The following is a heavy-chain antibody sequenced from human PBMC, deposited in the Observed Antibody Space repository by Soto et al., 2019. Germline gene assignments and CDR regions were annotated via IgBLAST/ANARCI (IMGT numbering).Heavy chain of an antibody. CDR2: VWVSGSNK. CDR1: GFIFSSYG. J-gene: IGHJ4*02. Sequence: PGGSLRLSCVASGFIFSSYGMHWVRQAPGKGLEWVAVVWVSGSNKYYADSVKGRFTISRDNSKNTLYLQMNSLRAEDTAVYYCAKTYYYDSSGYYYGWGQGTLVTVSS. CDR3: AKTYYYDSSGYYYG. V-gene: IGHV3-33*06. D-gene: IGHD3-22*01.